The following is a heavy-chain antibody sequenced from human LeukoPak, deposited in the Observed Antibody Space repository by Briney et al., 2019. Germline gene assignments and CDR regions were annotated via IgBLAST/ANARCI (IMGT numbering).Heavy chain of an antibody. CDR3: ARVYLGVYYYGSSGYSHLDY. V-gene: IGHV1-2*02. CDR2: NNPNSGGT. Sequence: ASVKVSCKASGYTFTDYYMHWVRQAPGQGLEWMGWNNPNSGGTNYAQKFQGRVTMTRDTSISTAYMELSRLRSDDTAVYYCARVYLGVYYYGSSGYSHLDYWGQGTLVTVSS. D-gene: IGHD3-22*01. CDR1: GYTFTDYY. J-gene: IGHJ4*02.